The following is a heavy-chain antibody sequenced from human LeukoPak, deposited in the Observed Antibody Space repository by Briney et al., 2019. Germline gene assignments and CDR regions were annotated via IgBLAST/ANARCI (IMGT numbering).Heavy chain of an antibody. V-gene: IGHV1-2*02. Sequence: GASVKVSCMASGYTFTSYYMHWVRQAPGHGLEWMGWINPNSGGTNYAQKFQGRVTMTRDTSISTAYMELSRLRSDDTAVYYCARRSIKAAALDYWGQGTLVTVSS. CDR3: ARRSIKAAALDY. CDR1: GYTFTSYY. D-gene: IGHD6-13*01. CDR2: INPNSGGT. J-gene: IGHJ4*02.